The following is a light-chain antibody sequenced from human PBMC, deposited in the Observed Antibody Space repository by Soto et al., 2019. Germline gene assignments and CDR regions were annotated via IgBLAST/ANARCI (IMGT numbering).Light chain of an antibody. J-gene: IGKJ5*01. CDR2: GAS. CDR1: QSVSSSY. Sequence: MLTQSPGTLSLSPGERATLSCRASQSVSSSYLAWYQQKPGQAPRLLIYGASSRATGIPDRFSGSGSGTDFTLTISRLEPEDFAVYYCQQYGSSLITFGQGTRLAIK. V-gene: IGKV3-20*01. CDR3: QQYGSSLIT.